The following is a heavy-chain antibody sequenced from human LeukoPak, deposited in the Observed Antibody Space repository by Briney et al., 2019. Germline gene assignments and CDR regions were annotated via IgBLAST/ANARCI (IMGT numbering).Heavy chain of an antibody. CDR2: ISDSGGSA. D-gene: IGHD3-22*01. CDR3: AKDRKYTYYYDSSDAFDI. V-gene: IGHV3-23*01. J-gene: IGHJ3*02. CDR1: GFTFNTYA. Sequence: GGSLRLSCAASGFTFNTYAMSWVRQAPGKGLEWVSAISDSGGSAYYADSVKGRFTISRDNSKNTLYLQMNSLRAEDTAVYYCAKDRKYTYYYDSSDAFDIWGQGTMVTVSS.